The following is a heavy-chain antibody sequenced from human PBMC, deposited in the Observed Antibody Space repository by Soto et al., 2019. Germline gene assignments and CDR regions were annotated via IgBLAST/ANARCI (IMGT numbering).Heavy chain of an antibody. CDR2: ITDTGGDA. D-gene: IGHD3-10*01. J-gene: IGHJ4*02. CDR1: GLTFGSRA. V-gene: IGHV3-23*01. Sequence: VSLRLSCVASGLTFGSRAMTWVRQAPGEGLQWVSTITDTGGDAKYADSVRGRFVISRDNSKKTLYLQMTSLTAEDSAMYYCARGSTDSYPGSRIFDLWGRGTLVTVSS. CDR3: ARGSTDSYPGSRIFDL.